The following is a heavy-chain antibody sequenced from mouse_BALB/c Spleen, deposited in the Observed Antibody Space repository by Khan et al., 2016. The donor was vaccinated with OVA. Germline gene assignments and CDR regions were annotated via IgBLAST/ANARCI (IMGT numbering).Heavy chain of an antibody. CDR3: ARPPITTVVATSYWFFDV. Sequence: EVQLVESGGGLVKSGGSLKLSCAASGFTFSTYAMSWVRQTPEKRLEWVATISTGDTYTYYPDSVKGRFTISRDNAKNTLYRQMSSLRSEDTAMYYCARPPITTVVATSYWFFDVWGAGTTVTVST. CDR1: GFTFSTYA. J-gene: IGHJ1*01. D-gene: IGHD1-1*01. CDR2: ISTGDTYT. V-gene: IGHV5-9-3*01.